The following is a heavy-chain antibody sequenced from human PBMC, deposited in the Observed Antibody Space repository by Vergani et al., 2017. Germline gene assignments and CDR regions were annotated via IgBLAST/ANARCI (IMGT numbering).Heavy chain of an antibody. Sequence: QVQLQESGPGLVKPSETLSLTCTVSGDSVISTDYHWGWIRQPPGKGLEWIGSIYQSGSTYFNPSFESRVTMSVDTSKNHFSLKVNSVTAADTAVYYCARQRGITVVLSWFDPWGQGTLVTVSS. V-gene: IGHV4-38-2*02. D-gene: IGHD3-10*01. CDR2: IYQSGST. J-gene: IGHJ5*02. CDR3: ARQRGITVVLSWFDP. CDR1: GDSVISTDYH.